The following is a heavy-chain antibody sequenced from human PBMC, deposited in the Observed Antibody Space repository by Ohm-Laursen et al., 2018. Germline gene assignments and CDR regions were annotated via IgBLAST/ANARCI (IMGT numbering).Heavy chain of an antibody. Sequence: RSLRLSCAASGFTFSSYGMHWVRQAPGKGLEWVAVIWHDGSNKYYADSVKGRFTISRDNTKNTLYLQMNSLRAEDTALYYCASRSPALDYWGQGTPVTVSS. CDR1: GFTFSSYG. D-gene: IGHD2-2*01. CDR3: ASRSPALDY. CDR2: IWHDGSNK. V-gene: IGHV3-33*01. J-gene: IGHJ4*02.